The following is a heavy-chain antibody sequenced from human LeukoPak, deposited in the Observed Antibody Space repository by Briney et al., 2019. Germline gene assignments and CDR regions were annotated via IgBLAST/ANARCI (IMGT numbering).Heavy chain of an antibody. CDR1: GYTLTELS. CDR2: FDPEDGET. CDR3: ACTGSQPAYYYYYYGMDV. J-gene: IGHJ6*02. Sequence: ASVKVSCKVSGYTLTELSMHWVRQAPGKGLEWMGGFDPEDGETIYAQKFQGRVTMTEDTSTDTAYMGLSSLRSEDTAVYYCACTGSQPAYYYYYYGMDVWGQGTTVTVSS. D-gene: IGHD1-1*01. V-gene: IGHV1-24*01.